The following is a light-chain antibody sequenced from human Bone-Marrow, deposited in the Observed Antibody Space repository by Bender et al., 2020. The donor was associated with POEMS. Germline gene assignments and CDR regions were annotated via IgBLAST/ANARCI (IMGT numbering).Light chain of an antibody. CDR2: SNY. V-gene: IGLV1-44*01. CDR3: SSWDDSLSGWV. J-gene: IGLJ3*02. CDR1: ASNFGGNN. Sequence: QSVLTQPPSASGTPGQSVIISCSGTASNFGGNNVNWYQHLPGTAPRLVVYSNYQRPSGVPARFSGSNSGTSASLAISDIQSEDEGDYYCSSWDDSLSGWVFGGGTKLTVL.